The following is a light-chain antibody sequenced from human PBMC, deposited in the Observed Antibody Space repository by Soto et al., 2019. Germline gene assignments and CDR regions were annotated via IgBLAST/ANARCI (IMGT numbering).Light chain of an antibody. V-gene: IGKV3-20*01. CDR3: QQYGSSRWP. CDR1: QSVSSSY. CDR2: GAS. J-gene: IGKJ1*01. Sequence: EIVLTQSPGTLSLSPGERATLSCRASQSVSSSYLAWYQQKPGQAPRPLIYGASSRAIGIPDRFSGSGSGTACTLTISRLEPEDLAVYYCQQYGSSRWPFGQGTKVEIK.